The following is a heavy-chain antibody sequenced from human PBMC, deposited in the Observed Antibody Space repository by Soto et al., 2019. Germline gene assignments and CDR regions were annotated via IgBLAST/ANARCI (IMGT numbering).Heavy chain of an antibody. J-gene: IGHJ5*02. Sequence: SETLSLTCSVSGGSIDNYYWSWIRQAPGKGLEWIGYIKYSGTTHYSPSLKSRVNISFDKSKNQVFLNLRFVTGADTAVYFCARDVRDTGYSYWFDPWGQGILVTVSS. CDR3: ARDVRDTGYSYWFDP. V-gene: IGHV4-59*12. CDR1: GGSIDNYY. CDR2: IKYSGTT. D-gene: IGHD3-9*01.